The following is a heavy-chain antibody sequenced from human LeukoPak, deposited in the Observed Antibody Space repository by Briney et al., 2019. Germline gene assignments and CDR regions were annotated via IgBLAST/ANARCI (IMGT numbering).Heavy chain of an antibody. D-gene: IGHD4-17*01. J-gene: IGHJ4*02. CDR2: IRSDGSNK. Sequence: GGSLRLSCAPSGFTFSHYGMHWARQAPGKGLEWVAFIRSDGSNKYYADSVRGRFTISRDNSKSTLYLQMNSLRAEDTAVYYCAKDMGTVTKFDYWGQGTLVTVSS. V-gene: IGHV3-30*02. CDR3: AKDMGTVTKFDY. CDR1: GFTFSHYG.